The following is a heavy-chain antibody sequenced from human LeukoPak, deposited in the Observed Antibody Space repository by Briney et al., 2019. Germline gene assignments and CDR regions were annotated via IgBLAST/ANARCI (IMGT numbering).Heavy chain of an antibody. CDR1: GYSFTSYW. V-gene: IGHV5-51*01. J-gene: IGHJ4*02. CDR2: IYPGDSDT. Sequence: GESLKISCKGSGYSFTSYWIGWVRQMPGKGLEWMGIIYPGDSDTRYSPSFQGQVTISADKSISTAYLQWSSLKASDTAMYYCARALGYCSRTSCSFDSWGQGTLVTVS. D-gene: IGHD2-2*01. CDR3: ARALGYCSRTSCSFDS.